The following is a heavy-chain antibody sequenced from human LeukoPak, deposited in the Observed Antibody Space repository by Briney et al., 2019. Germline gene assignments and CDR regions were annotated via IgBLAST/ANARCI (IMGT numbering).Heavy chain of an antibody. J-gene: IGHJ3*02. V-gene: IGHV3-23*01. D-gene: IGHD1-26*01. CDR2: ISGSDGTT. CDR1: GFIFSNYA. Sequence: GGSLRLSCAASGFIFSNYAMSWVRQAPGKGLEWVSGISGSDGTTYFADSVKGRFTISRDNARNSLYLQMNSLRDEDTAVYYCARDITAWSRSGGDAFDIWGQGTMVTVSS. CDR3: ARDITAWSRSGGDAFDI.